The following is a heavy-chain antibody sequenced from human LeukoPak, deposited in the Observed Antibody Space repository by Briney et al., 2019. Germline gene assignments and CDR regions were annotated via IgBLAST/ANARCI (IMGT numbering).Heavy chain of an antibody. CDR3: AKQTGGFSSVWNPFDY. CDR1: GFTFSSYA. J-gene: IGHJ4*02. V-gene: IGHV3-23*01. Sequence: GGSLRLSCAASGFTFSSYAMSWVRQAPGKGLEWASAISGSGGSTYYADSVKGRFTISRDNSRNTLYLQMNSLRAEDTAVYYCAKQTGGFSSVWNPFDYAGRGTLVTVSP. D-gene: IGHD6-19*01. CDR2: ISGSGGST.